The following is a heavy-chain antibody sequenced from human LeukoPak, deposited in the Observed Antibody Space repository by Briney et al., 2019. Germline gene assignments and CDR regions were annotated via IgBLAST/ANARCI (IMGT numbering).Heavy chain of an antibody. CDR3: ARRAGAYSHPYDY. CDR1: GGSISSGSYY. Sequence: PSETLSLTCTVSGGSISSGSYYWSWIRQPAGKGLEWIGRIYTSGSTNYNPSLKSRVTISVDTSKNQFSLKLSSVTAADTAVYYCARRAGAYSHPYDYWGQGTLVTVSS. J-gene: IGHJ4*02. V-gene: IGHV4-61*02. CDR2: IYTSGST. D-gene: IGHD4/OR15-4a*01.